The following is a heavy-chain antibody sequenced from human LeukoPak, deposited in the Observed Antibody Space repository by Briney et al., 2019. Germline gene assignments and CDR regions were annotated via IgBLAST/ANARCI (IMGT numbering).Heavy chain of an antibody. J-gene: IGHJ3*02. CDR1: GGSISSYY. CDR3: ARASPVLDAFDI. Sequence: SETLSLTCTVSGGSISSYYWSWIRQPPGKGLEWIGYIYYSGSTNYNPSLKSRVTISVDTSKNQLSLKLSSVTAADTAVYYCARASPVLDAFDIWGQGTMVTVSS. V-gene: IGHV4-59*01. CDR2: IYYSGST.